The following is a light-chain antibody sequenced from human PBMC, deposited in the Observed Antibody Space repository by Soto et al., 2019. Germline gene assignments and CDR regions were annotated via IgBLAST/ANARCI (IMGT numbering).Light chain of an antibody. Sequence: EIVWPPSPATLSSFPGARVTLSCMASQYINTRLAWYQHRPGQSPRLLIYQTSLRAAGIPDRFSGSGSGTGFTLTISRLEPEDFAVYYCQQDGSSPQTFGPGTKVDIK. CDR3: QQDGSSPQT. V-gene: IGKV3-20*01. J-gene: IGKJ1*01. CDR1: QYINTR. CDR2: QTS.